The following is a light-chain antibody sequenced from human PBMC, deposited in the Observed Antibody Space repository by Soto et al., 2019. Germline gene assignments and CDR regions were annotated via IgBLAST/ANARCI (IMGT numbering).Light chain of an antibody. CDR2: EAS. CDR3: QQTYSSPRT. V-gene: IGKV1-5*01. CDR1: ETINRW. Sequence: DIQMTQSPSALSASVGDRVTITCRATETINRWLAWYQQKPGRAPKLLVYEASVLESGVPSRFSGSGSGREFTLTISNLQPEDFAVYYCQQTYSSPRTFGQGTKVEIK. J-gene: IGKJ1*01.